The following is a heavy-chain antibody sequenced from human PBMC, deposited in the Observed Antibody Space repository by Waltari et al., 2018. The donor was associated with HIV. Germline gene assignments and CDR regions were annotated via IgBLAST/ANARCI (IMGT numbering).Heavy chain of an antibody. Sequence: GGLVQTGRSLRLSCAASGFTFDDYAMHSVRQAPGKGLEWVSGISWTIGNINDADSVKCRFTISRDNDKNSLYLQLYSLRAEDTAFYYCAKDILYGSWSYIDDFYYVMVVWGLGTTVTVSS. CDR2: ISWTIGNI. CDR3: AKDILYGSWSYIDDFYYVMVV. V-gene: IGHV3-9*01. CDR1: GFTFDDYA. D-gene: IGHD3-10*01. J-gene: IGHJ6*02.